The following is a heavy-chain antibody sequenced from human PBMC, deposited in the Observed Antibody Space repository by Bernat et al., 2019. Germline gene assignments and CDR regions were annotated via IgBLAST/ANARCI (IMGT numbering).Heavy chain of an antibody. CDR1: GFTVSVNY. Sequence: EVQLVESGGGLIQPGGSLTLSCAASGFTVSVNYMSWVRQAPGKGLEWLSVLYTNGKTYYADSVKGRFTIYSDRSENTLYLQMNSLRAEDTAVYYCARDMPPPDQWLPTTWGQGTLVTVSA. CDR3: ARDMPPPDQWLPTT. J-gene: IGHJ4*02. D-gene: IGHD6-19*01. V-gene: IGHV3-53*01. CDR2: LYTNGKT.